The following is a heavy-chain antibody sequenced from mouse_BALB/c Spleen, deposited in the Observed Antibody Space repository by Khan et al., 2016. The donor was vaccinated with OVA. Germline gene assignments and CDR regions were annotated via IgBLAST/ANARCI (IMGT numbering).Heavy chain of an antibody. D-gene: IGHD1-1*01. CDR1: GFTFSTYG. CDR3: ARLAYYYNSEGFAY. V-gene: IGHV5-6*01. J-gene: IGHJ3*01. CDR2: ISSGGSYT. Sequence: EVELVESGGDLVKPGGSLKLSCAASGFTFSTYGMSWVRQTPDKRLELVATISSGGSYTYYPDSVKGRFTISRDNAKNTLYLQMSSLKSEDTAMYYCARLAYYYNSEGFAYWGQGTLVTVSA.